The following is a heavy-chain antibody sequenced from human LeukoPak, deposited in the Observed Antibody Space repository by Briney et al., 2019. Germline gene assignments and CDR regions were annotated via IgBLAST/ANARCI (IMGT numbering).Heavy chain of an antibody. V-gene: IGHV4-4*09. D-gene: IGHD3-9*01. J-gene: IGHJ4*02. Sequence: SETLSLTCTVFGGSISSYYWSWIRKPPGKGLEWIGYIYNSGITNKNPSLKSRVTISGDKSKNQFSLKLSPVTAADTAVYYCGRHGDVRYFDWLKDGFDYWGQGTLVTVSS. CDR2: IYNSGIT. CDR1: GGSISSYY. CDR3: GRHGDVRYFDWLKDGFDY.